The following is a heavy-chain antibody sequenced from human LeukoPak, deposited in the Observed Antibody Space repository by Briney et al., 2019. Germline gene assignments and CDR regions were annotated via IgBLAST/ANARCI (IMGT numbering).Heavy chain of an antibody. Sequence: GRSLRLSCAASGFTFSSYGLHWVRQAPGKGLEWVAVIWYDGSDKKYADSVKGRFTVSRDNSKNTLYLQMNSLRAEDTAVYYCGRDRSSTYMDVWGQGATVTVSS. CDR1: GFTFSSYG. V-gene: IGHV3-33*01. D-gene: IGHD2-2*01. CDR3: GRDRSSTYMDV. J-gene: IGHJ6*02. CDR2: IWYDGSDK.